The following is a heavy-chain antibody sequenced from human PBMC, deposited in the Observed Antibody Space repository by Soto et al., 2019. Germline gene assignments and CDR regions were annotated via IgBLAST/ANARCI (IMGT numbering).Heavy chain of an antibody. Sequence: AGGSLRLSCAASGFTFSSYAMHWVRQAPGKGLEWVAVISYDGSNKYYADSVKGRFTISRDNSKNTLYLQMNSLRAEDTAVYYCARDMYLGAPGGMDVWGQGTTVTVSS. CDR3: ARDMYLGAPGGMDV. V-gene: IGHV3-30-3*01. CDR1: GFTFSSYA. J-gene: IGHJ6*02. D-gene: IGHD1-26*01. CDR2: ISYDGSNK.